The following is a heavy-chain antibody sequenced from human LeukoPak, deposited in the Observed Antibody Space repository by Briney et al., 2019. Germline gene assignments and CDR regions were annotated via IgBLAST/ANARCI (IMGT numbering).Heavy chain of an antibody. D-gene: IGHD3-3*01. J-gene: IGHJ4*02. CDR1: RFTFSSYS. CDR3: ARGHFGVVLDY. Sequence: PGGSLRLSCEGSRFTFSSYSMIWVRQAPGKGLKWVSSIRGDSTETRHADSLMGRFTISRDNAKKSLYLQMNSLRAEDTAVYYCARGHFGVVLDYWGQGTLVTVSS. V-gene: IGHV3-21*01. CDR2: IRGDSTET.